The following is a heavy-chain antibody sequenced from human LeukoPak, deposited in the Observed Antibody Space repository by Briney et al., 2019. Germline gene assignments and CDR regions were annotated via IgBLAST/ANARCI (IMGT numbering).Heavy chain of an antibody. V-gene: IGHV1-2*02. Sequence: ASVKVSCKASGYTFIAYYMQWVRQAPGQGLEWIGWIKPNSVGTNYAQKFQGRVTMTRDTSISTVYMELSRLRSDDTAVYYCARDSCSSTSCLSIDDYWGQGTLVTVSS. CDR3: ARDSCSSTSCLSIDDY. CDR2: IKPNSVGT. D-gene: IGHD2-2*01. J-gene: IGHJ4*02. CDR1: GYTFIAYY.